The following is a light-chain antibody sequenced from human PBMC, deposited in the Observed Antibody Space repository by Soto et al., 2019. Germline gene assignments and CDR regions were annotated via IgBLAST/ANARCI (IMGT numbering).Light chain of an antibody. V-gene: IGKV1-5*01. CDR3: QQYHTSSIT. CDR1: QTISRW. Sequence: DIQMTQSPSTLSASVGDRVTITCRASQTISRWLAWYPQKQGKAPTLXIYDASTLERGVPSRFSGTGSGTEFTLSIDSLQPDDFETYDCQQYHTSSITFGQGTRLEIK. J-gene: IGKJ5*01. CDR2: DAS.